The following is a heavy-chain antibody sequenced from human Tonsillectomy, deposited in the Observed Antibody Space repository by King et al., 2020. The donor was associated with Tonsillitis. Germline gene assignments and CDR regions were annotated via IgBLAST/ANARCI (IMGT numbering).Heavy chain of an antibody. CDR3: SRFSTRSSGYYKY. CDR1: GGSVSSGSYY. CDR2: IYYSGST. D-gene: IGHD3-22*01. V-gene: IGHV4-61*01. Sequence: VQLQESGPGLVKPSETLSLTCTVSGGSVSSGSYYWSWIRQPPGKGLEWIGYIYYSGSTNYNPSLKSRVTISVDTSKNQFSLKLSSMTAADTAVYYCSRFSTRSSGYYKYWGQGTLVTVSS. J-gene: IGHJ4*02.